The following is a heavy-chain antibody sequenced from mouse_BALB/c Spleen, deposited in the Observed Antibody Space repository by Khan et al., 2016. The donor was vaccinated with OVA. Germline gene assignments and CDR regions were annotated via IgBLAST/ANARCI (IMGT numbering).Heavy chain of an antibody. CDR2: ISYSGVT. J-gene: IGHJ2*01. D-gene: IGHD1-1*01. CDR3: ARGKYYGYYFDY. CDR1: GYSITSGYA. V-gene: IGHV3-2*02. Sequence: EVQLQESGPGLVKPSQSLSLTCTVTGYSITSGYAWNWIRQFPGNKLEWMGYISYSGVTSYTPSLKSRISITRDTSENQFFLQLKSVTTEDTAIYYCARGKYYGYYFDYWGQGTTLTVSS.